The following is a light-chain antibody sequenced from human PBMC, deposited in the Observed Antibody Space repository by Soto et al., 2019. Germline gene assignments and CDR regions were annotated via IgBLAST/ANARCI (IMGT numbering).Light chain of an antibody. V-gene: IGLV3-21*02. CDR3: HVWDSRSEQVV. CDR2: DNS. Sequence: SYELTQPPSVSVAPGQTARVTCGGDNIEDRNVHWYQQKPGQAPVLVASDNSDRPSGIPERFSASNSGNTATLTITRVEAGDEADYYCHVWDSRSEQVVFGGGTKVTVL. J-gene: IGLJ2*01. CDR1: NIEDRN.